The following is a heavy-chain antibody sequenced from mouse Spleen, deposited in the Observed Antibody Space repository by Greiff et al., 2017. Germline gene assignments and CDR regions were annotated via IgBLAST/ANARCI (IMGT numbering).Heavy chain of an antibody. D-gene: IGHD2-10*02. V-gene: IGHV2-9-1*01. CDR2: IWTGGGT. J-gene: IGHJ3*01. Sequence: QVQLQQSGPGLVAPSQSLSITCTVSGFSLTSYAIRWVRQPPGKGLEWLGVIWTGGGTNYNSALKSRLSISKDNSKGQVFFKMNSLQTDDTARYYCARKPLYGNWFAYWGQGTLVTVSA. CDR3: ARKPLYGNWFAY. CDR1: GFSLTSYA.